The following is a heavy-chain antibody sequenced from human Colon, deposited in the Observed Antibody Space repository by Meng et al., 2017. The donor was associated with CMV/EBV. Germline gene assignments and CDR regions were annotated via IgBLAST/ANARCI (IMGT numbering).Heavy chain of an antibody. CDR2: IYHSGAT. D-gene: IGHD6-19*01. J-gene: IGHJ4*02. CDR3: ARHLAGTYSPGDY. V-gene: IGHV4-4*02. CDR1: GGSSSSRNG. Sequence: AVSGGSSSSRNGWSWGRQPPGKGMEWIGEIYHSGATNYKPSLKSRVNMSLDKSKNEVSLKLTAVTAADTAVYYCARHLAGTYSPGDYWGQGTLVTVSS.